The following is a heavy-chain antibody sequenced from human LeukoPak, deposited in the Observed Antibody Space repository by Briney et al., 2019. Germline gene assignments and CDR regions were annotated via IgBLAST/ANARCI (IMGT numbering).Heavy chain of an antibody. J-gene: IGHJ5*02. D-gene: IGHD2-2*01. Sequence: GASVTVSCTASGYTFTGYYMHWVRQAPGQGLEWMGWINPNSGGTNYAQKFQGRVTMTRDTSISTAYMELSRLRSDDTAVYYCARGQVVPAARFDPWGQGTLVTVSS. CDR3: ARGQVVPAARFDP. V-gene: IGHV1-2*02. CDR2: INPNSGGT. CDR1: GYTFTGYY.